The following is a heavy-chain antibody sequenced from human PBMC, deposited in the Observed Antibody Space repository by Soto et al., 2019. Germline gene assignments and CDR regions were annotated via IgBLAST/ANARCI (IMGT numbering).Heavy chain of an antibody. D-gene: IGHD1-26*01. CDR3: ARRSSADYYYYYYGMDV. CDR1: GYIFTSYW. Sequence: GESLKISCNGSGYIFTSYWIGWVRQMPGKGLEWMGIIYPGDSDTRYSPSFQGQVTISADKSISTAYLQWSSLKASDTAMYYCARRSSADYYYYYYGMDVWGQGTTVTVSS. CDR2: IYPGDSDT. V-gene: IGHV5-51*01. J-gene: IGHJ6*02.